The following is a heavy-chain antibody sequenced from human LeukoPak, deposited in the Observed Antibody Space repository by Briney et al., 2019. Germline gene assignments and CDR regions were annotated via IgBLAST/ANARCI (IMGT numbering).Heavy chain of an antibody. J-gene: IGHJ4*02. CDR3: AKTKAGYSSGRYPGWPVDY. V-gene: IGHV3-23*01. CDR1: GFTVSSNY. CDR2: ISGSGGST. Sequence: GGSLRLSCAASGFTVSSNYMSWVRQAPGKGLEWVSGISGSGGSTFYADSVKGRFTISRDNSENTVYLQMNSLRADDTAVYYCAKTKAGYSSGRYPGWPVDYWGQGTLVIVSS. D-gene: IGHD6-19*01.